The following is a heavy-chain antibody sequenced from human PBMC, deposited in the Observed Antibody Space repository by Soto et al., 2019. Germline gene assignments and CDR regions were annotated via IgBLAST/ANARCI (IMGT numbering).Heavy chain of an antibody. Sequence: GGSLRLSCAASGFTFSSYAMSWVRQAPGKWLEWVSAISGSGGSTYYADSVKGRFTISRDNSKNTLYLQMNSLRAEDTAVYYCAKDTYSSSWYSSNWFDPWGQGTLVTVSS. V-gene: IGHV3-23*01. CDR3: AKDTYSSSWYSSNWFDP. J-gene: IGHJ5*02. D-gene: IGHD6-13*01. CDR1: GFTFSSYA. CDR2: ISGSGGST.